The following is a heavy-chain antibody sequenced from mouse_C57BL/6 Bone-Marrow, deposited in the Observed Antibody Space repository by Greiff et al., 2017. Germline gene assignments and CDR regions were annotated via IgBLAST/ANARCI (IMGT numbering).Heavy chain of an antibody. CDR1: GFNIKDDY. CDR3: TRGTTVVAPYYYAMDY. Sequence: VQLQQSGAELVRPGASVKLSCTASGFNIKDDYMHWVKQRPEQGLDWIGWIDPENGDTEYASKFQGKATITADTSSNTAYLPLSSLTSEDTAVYYCTRGTTVVAPYYYAMDYWGQGTSVTVSS. J-gene: IGHJ4*01. D-gene: IGHD1-1*01. V-gene: IGHV14-4*01. CDR2: IDPENGDT.